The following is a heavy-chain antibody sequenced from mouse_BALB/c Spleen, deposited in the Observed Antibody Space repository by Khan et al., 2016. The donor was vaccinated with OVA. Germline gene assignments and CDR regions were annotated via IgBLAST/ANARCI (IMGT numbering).Heavy chain of an antibody. CDR2: ISYSGNT. CDR1: GYSITSDYA. D-gene: IGHD1-1*01. CDR3: ARIYGGDFDY. Sequence: EVQLQQSGPGLVKPSQSLSLTCTVTGYSITSDYAWNWIRQFPGNKLEWMGYISYSGNTKYNPSLKSRASITRDTSKNQSFLQLNSVTIEDTATYYCARIYGGDFDYWGQGTTLTVSS. V-gene: IGHV3-2*02. J-gene: IGHJ2*01.